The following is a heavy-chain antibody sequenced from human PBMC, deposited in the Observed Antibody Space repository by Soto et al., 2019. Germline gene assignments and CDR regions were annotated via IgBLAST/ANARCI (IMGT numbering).Heavy chain of an antibody. J-gene: IGHJ4*02. Sequence: ASVKVSCKASGYTFTYYGISWVRQAPGQGLEWLGWISTYSGDTNSAPRLQGRLTMSTDTSTSTAYMELRSLTSDDTAVYYCARDERDSCSGGDCFYFDYWGQGALVTVSS. CDR3: ARDERDSCSGGDCFYFDY. V-gene: IGHV1-18*04. CDR1: GYTFTYYG. D-gene: IGHD2-21*02. CDR2: ISTYSGDT.